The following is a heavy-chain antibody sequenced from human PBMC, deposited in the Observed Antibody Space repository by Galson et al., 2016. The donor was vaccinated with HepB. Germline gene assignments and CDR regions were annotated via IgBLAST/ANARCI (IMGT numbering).Heavy chain of an antibody. CDR3: TTDDYYDSSSHYYAGFDY. D-gene: IGHD3-22*01. V-gene: IGHV3-15*01. CDR1: GFTFSNAW. CDR2: IRSNTDGGAT. J-gene: IGHJ4*02. Sequence: SLRLSCAASGFTFSNAWMSWVRQAPRKGLEWVGRIRSNTDGGATDYAAPVKGRFTISRDDSKNTLYPQMNSLKTEDTAVYYCTTDDYYDSSSHYYAGFDYWGQGTLVTVSS.